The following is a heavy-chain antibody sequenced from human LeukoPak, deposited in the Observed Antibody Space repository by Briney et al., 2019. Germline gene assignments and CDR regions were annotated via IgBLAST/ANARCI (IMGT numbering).Heavy chain of an antibody. CDR1: GYTFTSYY. D-gene: IGHD3-9*01. V-gene: IGHV1-46*01. CDR2: INPSGGST. Sequence: ASVKVSCKASGYTFTSYYMHWVQQAPGQGLEWMGIINPSGGSTSYAQKFQGRVTMTRDTSTSTVYMELSSLRSEDTAVYYCARCGEPSYDILTGYSRFDYWGQGTLVTVSS. J-gene: IGHJ4*02. CDR3: ARCGEPSYDILTGYSRFDY.